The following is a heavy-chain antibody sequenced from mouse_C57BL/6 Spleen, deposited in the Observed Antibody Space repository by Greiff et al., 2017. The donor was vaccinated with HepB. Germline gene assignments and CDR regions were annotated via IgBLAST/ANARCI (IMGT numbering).Heavy chain of an antibody. V-gene: IGHV1-59*01. CDR3: AREKDYYGSKGAMDY. J-gene: IGHJ4*01. CDR2: IDPSDSYT. D-gene: IGHD1-1*01. Sequence: QVQLQQPGAELVRPGTSVKLSCKASGYTFTSYWMHWVKQRPGQGLEWIGVIDPSDSYTNYNQKFKGKATLTVDTSSSTAYMQLSSLTSEDSAVYYCAREKDYYGSKGAMDYWGQGTSVTVPS. CDR1: GYTFTSYW.